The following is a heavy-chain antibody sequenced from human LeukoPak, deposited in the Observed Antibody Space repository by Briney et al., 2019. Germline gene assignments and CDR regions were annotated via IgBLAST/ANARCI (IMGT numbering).Heavy chain of an antibody. V-gene: IGHV4-34*01. CDR1: GGSFSGYY. CDR3: ARAVTGKYYFDY. D-gene: IGHD1-14*01. CDR2: INHSGST. J-gene: IGHJ4*02. Sequence: PSETLSLTCAVYGGSFSGYYWSWIRQPPGKGLEWIGEINHSGSTNYNPSLKGRVTISVDTSKNQFSLKLSSVTAADTAVYYCARAVTGKYYFDYWGQGTLVTVSS.